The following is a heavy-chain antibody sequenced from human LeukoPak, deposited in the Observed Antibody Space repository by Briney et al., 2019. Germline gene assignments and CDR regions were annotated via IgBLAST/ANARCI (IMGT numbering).Heavy chain of an antibody. D-gene: IGHD3-22*01. CDR1: GITLSNYG. J-gene: IGHJ4*02. CDR3: AKRGVVIRVILVGFHKEAYYFDS. CDR2: ITDRAGRT. V-gene: IGHV3-23*01. Sequence: GGSLRLSCAVSGITLSNYGMSWVRQAPRKGLEWVAGITDRAGRTNYAASVKGRFTISRDNPKNTLYLQMNSLRAEDTAVYFCAKRGVVIRVILVGFHKEAYYFDSWGQGALVTVSS.